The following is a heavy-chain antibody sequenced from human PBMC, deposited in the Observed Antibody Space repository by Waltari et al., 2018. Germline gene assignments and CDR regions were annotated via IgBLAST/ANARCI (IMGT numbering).Heavy chain of an antibody. CDR3: ARADIVGATAFDY. CDR2: TRNKANSYTT. V-gene: IGHV3-72*01. CDR1: GFTFSDHY. D-gene: IGHD1-26*01. J-gene: IGHJ4*02. Sequence: EVQLVESGGGLVQPGGSLRLSCAASGFTFSDHYMDWVRQAPGKGLEWVGRTRNKANSYTTEYAASVKGRFTISRDDSKNSLYLQMNSLKTEDTAVYYCARADIVGATAFDYWGQGTLVTVSS.